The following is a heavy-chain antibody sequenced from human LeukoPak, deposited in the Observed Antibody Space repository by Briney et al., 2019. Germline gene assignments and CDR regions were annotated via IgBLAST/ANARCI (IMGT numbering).Heavy chain of an antibody. V-gene: IGHV4-39*07. CDR3: ARPYASGWYWFDP. Sequence: PSETLSLSCTVSGGSISSSSYYWGWIRQPPGKGLEWIGSIYYGGSTYYSPSLKSRVTISVDTSKNQFSLKLSSVTAADTAVYYCARPYASGWYWFDPWGQGTLVTVSS. CDR2: IYYGGST. J-gene: IGHJ5*02. D-gene: IGHD6-19*01. CDR1: GGSISSSSYY.